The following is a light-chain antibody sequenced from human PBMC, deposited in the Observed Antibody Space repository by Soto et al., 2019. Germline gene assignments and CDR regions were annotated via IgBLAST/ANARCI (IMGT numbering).Light chain of an antibody. CDR1: QSVLYSSNNKNY. Sequence: DIVMTQSPDSLAVSLGEGAAINCKSSQSVLYSSNNKNYLAWYQQKPGQAPRLLIYDASTRATGIPDRFSGSGSETEFTLTIRSLQSEDYAIYYCQQYNNWPPWTFGQGTKVDIK. CDR3: QQYNNWPPWT. CDR2: DAS. J-gene: IGKJ1*01. V-gene: IGKV4-1*01.